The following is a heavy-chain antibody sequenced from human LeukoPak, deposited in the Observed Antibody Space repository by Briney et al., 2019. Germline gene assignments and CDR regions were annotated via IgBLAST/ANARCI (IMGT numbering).Heavy chain of an antibody. CDR2: INHSGST. V-gene: IGHV4-34*01. CDR3: ARVPVGDYYYYYMDV. D-gene: IGHD3-16*01. J-gene: IGHJ6*03. CDR1: GESFSGYY. Sequence: SETLSLTCAVYGESFSGYYWSWIRQPPGKGLEWIGEINHSGSTNYNPSLKSRVIISVDTSKNQFSLKLSSVTAADTAVYYCARVPVGDYYYYYMDVWGKGTTVTVSS.